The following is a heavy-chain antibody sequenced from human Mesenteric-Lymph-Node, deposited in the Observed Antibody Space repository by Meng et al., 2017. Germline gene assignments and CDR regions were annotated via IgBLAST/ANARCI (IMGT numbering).Heavy chain of an antibody. D-gene: IGHD5-24*01. CDR2: IYTGGKT. CDR1: GFSVTPIH. J-gene: IGHJ3*02. Sequence: ESLKLSCAAPGFSVTPIHMAWVRQALGKGLEWLAVIYTGGKTSYADSVKGRFTISRDKSQDTVYLQMNSLRNEDTADYYCAVIEMTIKGRFDTWGQGTTVTVSS. CDR3: AVIEMTIKGRFDT. V-gene: IGHV3-53*05.